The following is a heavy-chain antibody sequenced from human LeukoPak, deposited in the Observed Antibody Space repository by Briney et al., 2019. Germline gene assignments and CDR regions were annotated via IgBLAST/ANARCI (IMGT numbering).Heavy chain of an antibody. CDR2: ISYDGSNK. Sequence: GGSLRLSCAASGFTFSSYGMHWVRQAPGKGLEWVAVISYDGSNKYYADSVKGRFTISRDNSENTLYLQMNSLRAEDTAVYYCAKDRDFGYWGQGTLVTVSS. V-gene: IGHV3-30*18. CDR1: GFTFSSYG. J-gene: IGHJ4*02. CDR3: AKDRDFGY.